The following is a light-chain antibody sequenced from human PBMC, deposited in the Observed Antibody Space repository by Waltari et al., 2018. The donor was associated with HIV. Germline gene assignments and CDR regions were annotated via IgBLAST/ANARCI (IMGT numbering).Light chain of an antibody. V-gene: IGLV2-23*02. CDR1: SSDVGSYDL. Sequence: QSALTQPASVSGSPGQSITISRTGTSSDVGSYDLVSWYQQHPGKAPKLMICDVIKRPSGVSNRFSGSKSGNTASLTISGLQAEDEADYCCCSYAGSTTYWVFGGGTKLTVL. CDR2: DVI. J-gene: IGLJ3*02. CDR3: CSYAGSTTYWV.